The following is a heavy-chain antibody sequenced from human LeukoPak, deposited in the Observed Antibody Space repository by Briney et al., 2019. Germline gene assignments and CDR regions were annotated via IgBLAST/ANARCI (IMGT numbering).Heavy chain of an antibody. CDR3: ARDPSGYISGQFDY. V-gene: IGHV1-2*02. CDR1: GYTFIDFY. D-gene: IGHD6-19*01. CDR2: INPNSGGT. Sequence: ASVKVSCKASGYTFIDFYMHWVRQAPGQGLEWVGWINPNSGGTNYAQKFQHRVAMTRDTSIRTAYMELSRLTSDDTAVYYCARDPSGYISGQFDYWGQGTLVTVSS. J-gene: IGHJ4*02.